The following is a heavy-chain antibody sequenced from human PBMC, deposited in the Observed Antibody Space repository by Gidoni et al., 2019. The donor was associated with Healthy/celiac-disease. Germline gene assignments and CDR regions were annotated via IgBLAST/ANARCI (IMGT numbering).Heavy chain of an antibody. CDR1: GYTFTSYA. V-gene: IGHV1-3*01. J-gene: IGHJ4*02. D-gene: IGHD3-16*02. Sequence: QVQLVQSGAEVKKPGASVKVSCKASGYTFTSYAMHWVRQAPGQRLEWMGWINAGNGNTKYSQKFQGRVTITRDTSASTAYMELSSLRSEDTAVYYCAGEVWGSYRSGYWGQGTLVTVSS. CDR2: INAGNGNT. CDR3: AGEVWGSYRSGY.